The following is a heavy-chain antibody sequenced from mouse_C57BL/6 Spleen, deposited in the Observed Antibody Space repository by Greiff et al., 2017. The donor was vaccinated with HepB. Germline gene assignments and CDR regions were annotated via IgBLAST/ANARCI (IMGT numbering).Heavy chain of an antibody. CDR1: GYTFTSYW. Sequence: QVQLQQPGAELVKPGASVKLSCKASGYTFTSYWMHWVKQRPGQGLEWIGMIHPNSGSTHYNEKFKSKATLTVDKSSSTAYMQLSSLTSEDSAVYYGATTVVATDYYAMDYWGQGTSITVSS. CDR2: IHPNSGST. V-gene: IGHV1-64*01. J-gene: IGHJ4*01. CDR3: ATTVVATDYYAMDY. D-gene: IGHD1-1*01.